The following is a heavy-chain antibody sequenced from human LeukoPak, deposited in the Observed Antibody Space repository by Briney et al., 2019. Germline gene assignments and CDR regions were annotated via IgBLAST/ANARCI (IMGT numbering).Heavy chain of an antibody. Sequence: ASVKVSCKASGYTFTSYAMNWVRQAPGQGLEWMGWINTNTGNPTYAQGFTGRFVFSLDTSVSTAYLQISSLKAEDTAVYYCARDGIYYGSGSHNWFDPWGQGTLVTVSS. J-gene: IGHJ5*02. CDR3: ARDGIYYGSGSHNWFDP. D-gene: IGHD3-10*01. CDR2: INTNTGNP. CDR1: GYTFTSYA. V-gene: IGHV7-4-1*02.